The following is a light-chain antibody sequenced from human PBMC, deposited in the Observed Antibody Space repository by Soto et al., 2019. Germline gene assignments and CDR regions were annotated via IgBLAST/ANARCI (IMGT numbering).Light chain of an antibody. CDR3: QQYGVSRT. CDR1: QSVSSNC. J-gene: IGKJ1*01. CDR2: DAS. V-gene: IGKV3D-20*01. Sequence: EIVMTQSPATLSVSPGERATLSCGASQSVSSNCLAWYQQRPGLAPRLLIYDASNRAAGIPDRFSGSGSGTDFTLTISRLEPEDFAVYYCQQYGVSRTFGQGTKVDIK.